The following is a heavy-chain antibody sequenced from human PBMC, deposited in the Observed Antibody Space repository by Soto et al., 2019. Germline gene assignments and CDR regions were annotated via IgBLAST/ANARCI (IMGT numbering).Heavy chain of an antibody. CDR3: ARETLYSYGFHY. CDR2: ISYDGSIK. Sequence: QVQLVESGGGVVQPGRSLRLSCAASGFTFNSYAMHWVRQAPGEGLEWVAIISYDGSIKYYADSVKGRFTISRDNSKNTLYLQMNSLRAEDTAVYYCARETLYSYGFHYWGQGTLVTVSS. V-gene: IGHV3-30-3*01. J-gene: IGHJ4*02. D-gene: IGHD5-18*01. CDR1: GFTFNSYA.